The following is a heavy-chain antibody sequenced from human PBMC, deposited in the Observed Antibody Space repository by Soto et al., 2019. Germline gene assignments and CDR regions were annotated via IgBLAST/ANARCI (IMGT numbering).Heavy chain of an antibody. V-gene: IGHV3-23*01. Sequence: EVQLLESGGGLVQPGGSLRLSCAASGFTFGSYAMNWLRQAPGRGLECVSFSSGSGRTTYYADSVKGRFTVSRDNSKNTLYRQMNSLRAEDTALYYCAKFRGPSYSYYSMEVWGKGTTVTVSS. D-gene: IGHD3-16*01. CDR2: SSGSGRTT. CDR3: AKFRGPSYSYYSMEV. CDR1: GFTFGSYA. J-gene: IGHJ6*03.